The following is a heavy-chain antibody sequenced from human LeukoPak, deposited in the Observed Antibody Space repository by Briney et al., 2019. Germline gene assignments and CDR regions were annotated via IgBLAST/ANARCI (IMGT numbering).Heavy chain of an antibody. V-gene: IGHV3-30*03. CDR1: GFTFSSYG. CDR2: ISYDGSNK. J-gene: IGHJ6*02. D-gene: IGHD5-12*01. CDR3: ARGWLRFSADYYYYYGMDV. Sequence: PGGSLRLSCAASGFTFSSYGMHWVRQAPGKGLEWVAVISYDGSNKYYADSVKGRFTISRDNSKNTLYLQMNSLRAEDTAVYYCARGWLRFSADYYYYYGMDVWGQGTTVTVSS.